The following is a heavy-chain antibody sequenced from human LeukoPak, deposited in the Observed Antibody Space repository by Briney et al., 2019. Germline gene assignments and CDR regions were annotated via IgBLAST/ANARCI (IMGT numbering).Heavy chain of an antibody. D-gene: IGHD2-15*01. CDR2: IYYSGST. Sequence: SETLSLTCTVSGGSISSYYWSWIRQPPGKGLEWIGYIYYSGSTNYNPSLKSRVTISVDTSMNQFSLKLSSVTAADTAVYYCARDHGYCSGGSCYGTRFDPWGQGTLVTVSS. V-gene: IGHV4-59*01. J-gene: IGHJ5*02. CDR1: GGSISSYY. CDR3: ARDHGYCSGGSCYGTRFDP.